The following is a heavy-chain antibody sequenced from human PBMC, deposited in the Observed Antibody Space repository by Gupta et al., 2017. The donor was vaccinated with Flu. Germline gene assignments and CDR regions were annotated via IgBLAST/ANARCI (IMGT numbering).Heavy chain of an antibody. J-gene: IGHJ4*02. CDR3: ARSVAAAGIGIAVAGTGFDY. CDR2: IIPIFGTA. CDR1: GGTFSSYA. V-gene: IGHV1-69*06. D-gene: IGHD6-19*01. Sequence: QVQLVQSGAEVKKPGSSVKVSCKASGGTFSSYAISWVRQAPGQGLEWMGGIIPIFGTANYAQKFQGRVTITADKSTSTAYMELSSLRSEDTAVYYCARSVAAAGIGIAVAGTGFDYWGQGTLVTVSS.